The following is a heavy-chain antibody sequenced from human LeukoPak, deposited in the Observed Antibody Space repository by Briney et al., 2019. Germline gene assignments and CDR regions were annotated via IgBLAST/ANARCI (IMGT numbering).Heavy chain of an antibody. J-gene: IGHJ4*02. D-gene: IGHD3-3*01. CDR2: MNPNSGNT. Sequence: ASVKVSCKASGYTFTSYDINWVRQATGQGLEWMGWMNPNSGNTGYAQKFQGRVTITRNTSISTAYMELSSLRSEDTAVYYCARGARTILGVVIMAGGFDYWGQGTLVTVSS. CDR3: ARGARTILGVVIMAGGFDY. CDR1: GYTFTSYD. V-gene: IGHV1-8*03.